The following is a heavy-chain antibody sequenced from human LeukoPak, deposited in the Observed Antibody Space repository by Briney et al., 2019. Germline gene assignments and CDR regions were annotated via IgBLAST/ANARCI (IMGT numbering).Heavy chain of an antibody. V-gene: IGHV4-39*07. CDR2: IYYSGST. CDR3: ARGGIAARQLSLFFSQAARYYFDY. D-gene: IGHD6-6*01. Sequence: SETLSLTCTVSGGSISSSSYYWGWIRQPPGKGLEWIGSIYYSGSTNYNPSLKSRVTISVDTSKNQFSLKLSSVTAADTAVYYCARGGIAARQLSLFFSQAARYYFDYWGQGTLVTISS. CDR1: GGSISSSSYY. J-gene: IGHJ4*02.